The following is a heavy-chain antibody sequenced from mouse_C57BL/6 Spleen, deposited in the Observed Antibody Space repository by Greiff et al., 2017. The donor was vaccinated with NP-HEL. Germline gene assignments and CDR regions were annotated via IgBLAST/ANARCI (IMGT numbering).Heavy chain of an antibody. Sequence: QVQLQQPGAELVRPGSSVKLSCKASGYTFTSYWMHWVKQRPIQGLEWIGNIDPSDSETNYNQKFKDKATLTVDKSSSTAYMQLSSLTSEDSAVYYCARERDPYYFDYWGQGTTLTVSS. CDR3: ARERDPYYFDY. V-gene: IGHV1-52*01. CDR2: IDPSDSET. CDR1: GYTFTSYW. J-gene: IGHJ2*01.